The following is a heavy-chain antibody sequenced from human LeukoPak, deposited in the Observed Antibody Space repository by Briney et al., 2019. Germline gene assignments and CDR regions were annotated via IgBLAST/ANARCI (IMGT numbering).Heavy chain of an antibody. CDR2: MNPNSGNT. V-gene: IGHV1-8*01. CDR1: GYTFTSYD. D-gene: IGHD6-13*01. Sequence: ASVKVSCKASGYTFTSYDINWVRQATGQGLEWMGWMNPNSGNTGYAQKFQGRVTMTRNTSISTAYMELSSLRSEDTAVYYCARVAAGIKRGKKRKHNWFDPRGPGNPGHRLL. CDR3: ARVAAGIKRGKKRKHNWFDP. J-gene: IGHJ5*02.